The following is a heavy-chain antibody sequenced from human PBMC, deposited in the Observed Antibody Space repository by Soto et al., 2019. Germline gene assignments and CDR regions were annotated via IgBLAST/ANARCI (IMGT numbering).Heavy chain of an antibody. CDR2: IWYDGNNK. D-gene: IGHD2-21*01. Sequence: GGSLRLSCAASGFTFSNYGMHWVRQAPGKGLEWVAVIWYDGNNKYYADSVKGRFTISRDNSNNTLYVQMTSLRAEDMAVYYSARGLHSLFDYWGQGTLVTVSS. J-gene: IGHJ4*02. CDR1: GFTFSNYG. V-gene: IGHV3-33*01. CDR3: ARGLHSLFDY.